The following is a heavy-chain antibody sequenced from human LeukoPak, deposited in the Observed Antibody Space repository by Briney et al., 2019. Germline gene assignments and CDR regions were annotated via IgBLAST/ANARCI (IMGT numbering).Heavy chain of an antibody. Sequence: ASVKVSCKASGYTFTSYDINWVRQATGQGLEWMGWMNPNSGNTGNAQKFQGRVTITRNTSIRTAYMELSSLRSEDTAVYYCARGLLYSSSFPYWGQGTLVTVSS. CDR1: GYTFTSYD. CDR2: MNPNSGNT. CDR3: ARGLLYSSSFPY. V-gene: IGHV1-8*03. J-gene: IGHJ4*02. D-gene: IGHD6-6*01.